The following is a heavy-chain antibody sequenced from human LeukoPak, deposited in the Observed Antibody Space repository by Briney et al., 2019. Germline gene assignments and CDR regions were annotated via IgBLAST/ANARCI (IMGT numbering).Heavy chain of an antibody. CDR3: ARGERGFGVVL. Sequence: PSETLSLTCTVSGGSISSGGYYWSWIRQHPGKGLEWIGYIYYSGSTYYNPSLKSRVTISVDTSKNQFSLKLSSVTAADTAVYYCARGERGFGVVLWGRGTLVTVSS. V-gene: IGHV4-31*03. J-gene: IGHJ2*01. D-gene: IGHD3-3*01. CDR2: IYYSGST. CDR1: GGSISSGGYY.